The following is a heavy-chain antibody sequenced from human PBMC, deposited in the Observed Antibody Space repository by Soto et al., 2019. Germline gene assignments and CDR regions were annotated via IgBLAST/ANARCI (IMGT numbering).Heavy chain of an antibody. CDR3: VSGAHYESSISKGDYSPGMDV. CDR1: GHIFSSYA. CDR2: ILPIFGTT. D-gene: IGHD3-3*01. V-gene: IGHV1-69*06. Sequence: QVQLVQSEAEEKKPGSSVKVSCKASGHIFSSYAISWVLQAPGQGLERVGGILPIFGTTNYAQRFKDRVTITAENYATTTYLDLSSLRSEATAVYFCVSGAHYESSISKGDYSPGMDVGCQGNTVTVYS. J-gene: IGHJ6*02.